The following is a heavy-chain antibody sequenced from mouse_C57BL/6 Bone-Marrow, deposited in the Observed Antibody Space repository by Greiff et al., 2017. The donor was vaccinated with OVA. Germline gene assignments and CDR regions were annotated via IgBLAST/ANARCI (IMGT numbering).Heavy chain of an antibody. D-gene: IGHD1-1*01. CDR3: RATVVDFDV. J-gene: IGHJ1*03. CDR2: IDPENGDT. CDR1: GFNIKDDY. Sequence: EVQLQQSGAELVRPGASVKLSCTASGFNIKDDYMHWVKQRPEQGLEWIGWIDPENGDTEYASKFQGKATITADTSSNTAYLQLSSLTSEDTAVYYCRATVVDFDVWGTGTTATVSS. V-gene: IGHV14-4*01.